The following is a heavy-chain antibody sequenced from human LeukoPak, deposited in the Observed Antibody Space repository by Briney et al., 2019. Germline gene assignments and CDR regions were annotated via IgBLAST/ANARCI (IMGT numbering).Heavy chain of an antibody. CDR3: ARVRTNNWFDP. Sequence: SETLSLTCAVYGGSFSGYYWSWIRQPPGKGLEWIGEINHSGSTNYNPSLKSRVTISADTSKNLFSLKLSSVTAADTAVYYCARVRTNNWFDPWGQGTLVTVSS. J-gene: IGHJ5*02. V-gene: IGHV4-34*01. CDR1: GGSFSGYY. CDR2: INHSGST. D-gene: IGHD3/OR15-3a*01.